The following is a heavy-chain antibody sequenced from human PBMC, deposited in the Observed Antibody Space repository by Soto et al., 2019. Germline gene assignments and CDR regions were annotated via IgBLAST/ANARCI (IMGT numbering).Heavy chain of an antibody. V-gene: IGHV1-46*01. CDR2: INPSGGST. Sequence: ASVKVSCKASGYTFTSYYMHWVRQAPGQGLEWMGIINPSGGSTSYAQKFQGRVTMTRDTSTSTVYMELSSLRSEDTAVYYCARVGSIAARPFSYFDYWGQGTLVTVYS. D-gene: IGHD6-6*01. J-gene: IGHJ4*02. CDR1: GYTFTSYY. CDR3: ARVGSIAARPFSYFDY.